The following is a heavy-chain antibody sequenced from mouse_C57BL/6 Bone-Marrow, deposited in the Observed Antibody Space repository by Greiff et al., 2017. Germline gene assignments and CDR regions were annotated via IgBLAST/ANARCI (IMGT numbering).Heavy chain of an antibody. CDR3: ARGWDYYAMDY. D-gene: IGHD4-1*01. Sequence: DVKLVESGGGLVKPGGSLKLSCAASGFTFSSYAMSWVRQTPEKRLEWVATISDGGSYTYYPDNVKGRFTISRDHAKNNLYLQMSHLKSEDTAMYYCARGWDYYAMDYWGQGTSVTVSS. CDR1: GFTFSSYA. V-gene: IGHV5-4*03. CDR2: ISDGGSYT. J-gene: IGHJ4*01.